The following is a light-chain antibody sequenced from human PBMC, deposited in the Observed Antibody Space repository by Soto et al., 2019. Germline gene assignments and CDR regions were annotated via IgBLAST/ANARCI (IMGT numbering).Light chain of an antibody. V-gene: IGLV2-14*01. CDR2: EVS. CDR1: NSDVGGYNY. J-gene: IGLJ1*01. Sequence: QSVLTQPASVSGSPGQSITISCTGTNSDVGGYNYVSWYQQHPGKAPKLMIYEVSNRPSGVSNRFSGSKSGNTASLTISGLRAEDEADYYCSSYTSSSTYVFGTGTKVTVL. CDR3: SSYTSSSTYV.